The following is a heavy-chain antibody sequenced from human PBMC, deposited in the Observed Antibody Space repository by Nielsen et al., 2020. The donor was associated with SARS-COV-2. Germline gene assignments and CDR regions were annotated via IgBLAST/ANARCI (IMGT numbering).Heavy chain of an antibody. D-gene: IGHD3-3*01. J-gene: IGHJ1*01. CDR3: ASVSLYYDFWSGYYNPGYFQH. CDR1: GGSISSYY. V-gene: IGHV4-59*01. Sequence: SETLSLTCTVSGGSISSYYWSWIRQPPGKGLKWIGYIYYSGSTNYNPSLKSRVTISVDTSKNQFSLKLSSVTAADTAVYYCASVSLYYDFWSGYYNPGYFQHWGQGTLVTVSS. CDR2: IYYSGST.